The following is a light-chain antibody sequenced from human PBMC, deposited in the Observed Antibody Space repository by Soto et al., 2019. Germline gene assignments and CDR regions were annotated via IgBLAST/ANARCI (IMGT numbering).Light chain of an antibody. CDR3: SSYTTSSTYV. Sequence: QSALTQPASVSGSPGQWITISCTGTNSDVGGYHYVSWYQQYPGKAPKVMIYDVSNRPSGVSNRFSGSKSGNTASLTISGLQAEDEADYYCSSYTTSSTYVFGTGTKLTVL. CDR2: DVS. J-gene: IGLJ1*01. CDR1: NSDVGGYHY. V-gene: IGLV2-14*01.